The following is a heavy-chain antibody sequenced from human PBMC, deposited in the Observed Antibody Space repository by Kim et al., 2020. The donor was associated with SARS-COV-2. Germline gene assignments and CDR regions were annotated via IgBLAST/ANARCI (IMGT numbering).Heavy chain of an antibody. Sequence: SVKVSCKASGGTFSSYAISWVRQAPGQGLEWMGGIIPIFGTANYAQKFQGRVTITADESTSTDYMELSSLRSEDTAVYYCARRRVDTAMVGAFDIWGQGTMVTVSS. D-gene: IGHD5-18*01. CDR3: ARRRVDTAMVGAFDI. CDR1: GGTFSSYA. CDR2: IIPIFGTA. J-gene: IGHJ3*02. V-gene: IGHV1-69*13.